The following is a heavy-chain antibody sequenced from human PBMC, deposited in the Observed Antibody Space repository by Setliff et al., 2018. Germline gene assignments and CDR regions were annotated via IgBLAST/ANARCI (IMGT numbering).Heavy chain of an antibody. J-gene: IGHJ4*02. Sequence: SETLSLTCAVYGGSFSGYYWIWIRQPPGKGLEWIGEINHSGSTNYNPSLKSRVTISVDTSKNQFSLKLSSVTAADTALYYCTVYNTGSSKDHYWGQGTPVTVSS. CDR2: INHSGST. CDR3: TVYNTGSSKDHY. CDR1: GGSFSGYY. D-gene: IGHD2-8*02. V-gene: IGHV4-34*01.